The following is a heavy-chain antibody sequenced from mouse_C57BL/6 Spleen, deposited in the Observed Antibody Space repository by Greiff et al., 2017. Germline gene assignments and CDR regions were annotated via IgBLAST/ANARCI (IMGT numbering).Heavy chain of an antibody. CDR3: ARGRELRDWFAC. J-gene: IGHJ3*01. V-gene: IGHV1-69*01. CDR1: GYTFTSYW. Sequence: QVQLQQPGAELVMPGASVKLSCKASGYTFTSYWMHWVKPRPGQGLEWIGEIDPSDSYTNYNQKFKGKSTLTVDKSSSTAYMQLSSLTSEDSAVYYCARGRELRDWFACWGQGTLVTVSA. CDR2: IDPSDSYT.